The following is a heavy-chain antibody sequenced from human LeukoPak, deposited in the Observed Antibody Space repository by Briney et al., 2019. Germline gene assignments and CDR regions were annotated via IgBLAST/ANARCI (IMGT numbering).Heavy chain of an antibody. V-gene: IGHV4-34*01. D-gene: IGHD3-10*01. CDR3: ARHRRVRGVIPGSDSTFYSYYYMDV. Sequence: SETLSLTCAVYGGSFSGYYWSWIRQPPGKGLEWIGEINHSGSTNYNPSLKSRVTISVDTSKNQFSLKLSSVTAADTAVYYCARHRRVRGVIPGSDSTFYSYYYMDVWGKGTTVTISS. CDR2: INHSGST. J-gene: IGHJ6*03. CDR1: GGSFSGYY.